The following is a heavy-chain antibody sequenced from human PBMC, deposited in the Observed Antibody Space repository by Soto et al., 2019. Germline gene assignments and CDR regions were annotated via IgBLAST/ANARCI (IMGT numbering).Heavy chain of an antibody. CDR1: GGSFNSGGYY. Sequence: PAETLSLTCVVSGGSFNSGGYYWSWIRQPPGKGLEWIGFIYHTGSTHYTPSLESRVTISVDRSKNEMYLRLRSVTAADTAVYYCARDNTGSPDSWGQGTLVTVSS. CDR2: IYHTGST. D-gene: IGHD3-10*01. CDR3: ARDNTGSPDS. V-gene: IGHV4-30-2*01. J-gene: IGHJ5*01.